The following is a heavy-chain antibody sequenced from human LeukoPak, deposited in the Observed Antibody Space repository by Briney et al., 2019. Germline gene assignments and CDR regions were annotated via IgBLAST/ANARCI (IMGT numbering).Heavy chain of an antibody. CDR3: ASLADGGNSWDY. J-gene: IGHJ4*02. V-gene: IGHV1-69*13. Sequence: SVKVSCKASGYTFTSYDINWVRQAPGQGLEWMGGIIPILGTANYAQKFQGRVTITADESTSTAYMELSSLRSEDTAVYYCASLADGGNSWDYWGQGTLVTVSS. CDR1: GYTFTSYD. D-gene: IGHD4-23*01. CDR2: IIPILGTA.